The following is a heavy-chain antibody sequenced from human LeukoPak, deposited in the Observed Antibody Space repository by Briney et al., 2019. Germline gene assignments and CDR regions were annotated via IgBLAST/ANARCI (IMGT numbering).Heavy chain of an antibody. J-gene: IGHJ6*03. CDR2: IYYSGST. V-gene: IGHV4-39*07. D-gene: IGHD6-19*01. CDR3: ARDYRSIAVAGTRMYYHYYMDV. CDR1: GGSISSSSYY. Sequence: SETLSLTCTVSGGSISSSSYYWGWIRQPPGKGLEWIGSIYYSGSTYYNPSLKSRVTISVDTSKNQFSLKLSSVTAADTAVYYCARDYRSIAVAGTRMYYHYYMDVWGKGTTVTVSS.